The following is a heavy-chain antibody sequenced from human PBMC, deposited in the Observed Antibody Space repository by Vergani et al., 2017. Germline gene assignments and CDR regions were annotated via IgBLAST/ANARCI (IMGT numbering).Heavy chain of an antibody. CDR3: ARSVVGYCSSTSCSAYDY. V-gene: IGHV1-3*01. CDR2: INAGNGNT. Sequence: QVQLVQSGAEVKKPGASVTVSCKASGYTFTSYAMHWVRQAPGQRLEWMGWINAGNGNTKYSQKFQGRVTITRDTSASTAYMELSSLRSEDTAVYYCARSVVGYCSSTSCSAYDYWGQGTLVTVSS. CDR1: GYTFTSYA. J-gene: IGHJ4*02. D-gene: IGHD2-2*01.